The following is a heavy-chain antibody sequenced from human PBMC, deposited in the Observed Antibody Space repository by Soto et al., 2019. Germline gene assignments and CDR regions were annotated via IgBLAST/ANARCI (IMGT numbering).Heavy chain of an antibody. J-gene: IGHJ4*02. V-gene: IGHV1-69*02. CDR2: IIPILGIA. D-gene: IGHD1-26*01. CDR3: AGGRDGIDY. Sequence: TSVKVSCKDSGGTFGSYTSSWVRQAPGQGLEWMGRIIPILGIANYAQKFQGRVTITADKSTSTAYMELSSLRSEDTAVYYCAGGRDGIDYWGQGTLVTVSS. CDR1: GGTFGSYT.